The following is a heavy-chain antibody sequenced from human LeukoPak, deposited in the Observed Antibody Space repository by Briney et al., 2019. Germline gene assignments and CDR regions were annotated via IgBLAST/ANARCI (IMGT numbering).Heavy chain of an antibody. CDR3: ATSGWGDI. CDR1: GYTFTGYY. CDR2: INPNSGGT. J-gene: IGHJ3*02. D-gene: IGHD1-26*01. V-gene: IGHV1-2*02. Sequence: ASVKVSCKASGYTFTGYYMHWVRQAPGQGLEWMGWINPNSGGTNYAQRFQGRVTMTEDTSTDTAYMELSSLRSEDTAVYYCATSGWGDIWGQGTMVTVSS.